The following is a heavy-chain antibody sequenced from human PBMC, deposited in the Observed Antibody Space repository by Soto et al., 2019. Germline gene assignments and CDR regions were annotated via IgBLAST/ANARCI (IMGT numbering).Heavy chain of an antibody. CDR2: INHSGST. J-gene: IGHJ4*02. D-gene: IGHD6-13*01. Sequence: QVQLQQLGAGLLKPSETLSLTCAVYGGSFSGYYWSWIRQPPGKGLAWIGEINHSGSTNYNPSLKSRVTISVHTSKNQFSLTLRSVTAADTAVYYCAALGYSSRWYGIDYWGQRTLVTVSS. CDR3: AALGYSSRWYGIDY. V-gene: IGHV4-34*01. CDR1: GGSFSGYY.